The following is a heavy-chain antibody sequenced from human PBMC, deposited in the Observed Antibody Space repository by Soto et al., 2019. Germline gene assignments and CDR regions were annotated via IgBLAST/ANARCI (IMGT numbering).Heavy chain of an antibody. Sequence: QVQLQESGVGLVKTSETLSLTCTVSGGSVSSGSFYWTWIRQPPGKGLEWIGYFSNTGSTDYNPSLKSRATIAVATSNNRLSLDMNSVTAADTAVYYCAKGMGRKGFDSWGQGTLVAVSS. CDR2: FSNTGST. CDR3: AKGMGRKGFDS. J-gene: IGHJ4*02. V-gene: IGHV4-61*01. CDR1: GGSVSSGSFY.